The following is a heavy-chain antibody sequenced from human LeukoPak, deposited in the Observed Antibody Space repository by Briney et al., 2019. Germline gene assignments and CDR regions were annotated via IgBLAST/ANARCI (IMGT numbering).Heavy chain of an antibody. V-gene: IGHV1-2*02. CDR1: GYTFTGYP. CDR2: INPNSGGT. Sequence: GASAKVSCKASGYTFTGYPIHWVRQAPGQGLEWMGWINPNSGGTNIAQKFQARVSLTRDTSVFAAYMELSSLRSDDTAVYYCARLMAGTHFAYWGQGTLVTVPS. J-gene: IGHJ4*02. D-gene: IGHD6-19*01. CDR3: ARLMAGTHFAY.